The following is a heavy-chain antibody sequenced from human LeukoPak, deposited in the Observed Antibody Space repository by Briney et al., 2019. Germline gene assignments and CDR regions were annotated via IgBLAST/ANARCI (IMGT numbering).Heavy chain of an antibody. J-gene: IGHJ6*02. Sequence: PSETLSLTCTVSGGSISRDYWSWIRQPPGKGLEWIGYIYYTGITNYNPSLKSRVTISVDTSKNQFSLKLSSVTAADTAVYYCARGHYYYYGMDVWGQGTTVTVSS. CDR2: IYYTGIT. CDR1: GGSISRDY. CDR3: ARGHYYYYGMDV. V-gene: IGHV4-59*01.